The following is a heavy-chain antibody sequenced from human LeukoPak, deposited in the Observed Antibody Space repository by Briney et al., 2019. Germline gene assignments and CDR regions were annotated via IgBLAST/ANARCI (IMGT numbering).Heavy chain of an antibody. Sequence: GGSLRLSCAASGFTFSSYAMSWVRQAPGKGLEWVSAISKIGGEKFYADSVKGRFTISRDNSKNTLSLQMGSLRADDTALYYCARDEWWNQFHYHGMDVWGQGTTVTVSS. CDR3: ARDEWWNQFHYHGMDV. J-gene: IGHJ6*02. V-gene: IGHV3-23*01. CDR1: GFTFSSYA. CDR2: ISKIGGEK. D-gene: IGHD1-14*01.